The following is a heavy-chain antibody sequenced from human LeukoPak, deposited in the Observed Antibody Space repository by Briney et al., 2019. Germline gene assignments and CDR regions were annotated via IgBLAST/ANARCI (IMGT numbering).Heavy chain of an antibody. CDR2: ISYDGSNK. CDR3: ARDGFDWLLFFDY. J-gene: IGHJ4*02. V-gene: IGHV3-30*04. D-gene: IGHD3-9*01. CDR1: GFTFSSYA. Sequence: PGGSLRLSCAASGFTFSSYAMHWVRQAPGKGLEWVAVISYDGSNKYYADSVKGRFTISRDNSKNTLYLQMNSLRAEDTAVYYGARDGFDWLLFFDYWGQGTLVTVSS.